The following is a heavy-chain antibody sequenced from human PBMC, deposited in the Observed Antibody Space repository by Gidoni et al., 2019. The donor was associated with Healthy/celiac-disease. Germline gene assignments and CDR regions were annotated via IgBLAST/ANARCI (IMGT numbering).Heavy chain of an antibody. CDR1: GGSFSGYY. CDR3: ARGVRVAGYYYYYYGMDV. Sequence: QEQLQQWGAGVLKTSETLSRACAVYGGSFSGYYWSWIRQPPGQGLEGLGEINHSGSPNYNPSLKSRVTISVDTSTNQFSLKLSAVTAADTAVYSCARGVRVAGYYYYYYGMDVWGQGTTVTVSS. J-gene: IGHJ6*02. CDR2: INHSGSP. V-gene: IGHV4-34*01. D-gene: IGHD6-19*01.